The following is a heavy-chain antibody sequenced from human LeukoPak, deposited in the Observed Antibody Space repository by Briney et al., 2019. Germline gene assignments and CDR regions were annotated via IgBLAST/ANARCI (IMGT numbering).Heavy chain of an antibody. CDR3: AKGVYGSGSPPDY. CDR1: GFTFDDYA. CDR2: ISWNSGSI. J-gene: IGHJ4*02. D-gene: IGHD3-10*01. Sequence: GGSLRLSCAASGFTFDDYAMHWVRQAPGKGLEWGSGISWNSGSIGYADSVKGRFTISRDNAKNSLYLQMNSLRAEDTALYYCAKGVYGSGSPPDYWGQGTLVTVSS. V-gene: IGHV3-9*01.